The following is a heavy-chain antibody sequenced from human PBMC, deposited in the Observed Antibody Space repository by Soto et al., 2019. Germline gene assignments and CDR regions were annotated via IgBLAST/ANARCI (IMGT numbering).Heavy chain of an antibody. CDR3: VARRRGGSYYINWFDP. Sequence: GGSLTLSCAASGFTFSSYAISWVRQAPGKGLEWVSAISGSGGSTYYADSVKGRFTISRDNSKNTLYLQMNSLRAEDTAVYYCVARRRGGSYYINWFDPWGKGTLVTGSS. D-gene: IGHD1-26*01. V-gene: IGHV3-23*01. CDR1: GFTFSSYA. J-gene: IGHJ5*02. CDR2: ISGSGGST.